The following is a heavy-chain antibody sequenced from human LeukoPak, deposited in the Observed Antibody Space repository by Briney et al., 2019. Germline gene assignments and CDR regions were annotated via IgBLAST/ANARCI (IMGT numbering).Heavy chain of an antibody. CDR2: ISYDGSNK. CDR3: ARTSRRIVGASFFDY. Sequence: GGSLRLSCAASGFTFSSYGMHWVRQAPGKGLEWVAVISYDGSNKYYADSVKGRFTISRDNSKNTLYLQMNSLRAEDTAVYYCARTSRRIVGASFFDYWGQGTLVTVSS. V-gene: IGHV3-30*03. D-gene: IGHD1-26*01. CDR1: GFTFSSYG. J-gene: IGHJ4*02.